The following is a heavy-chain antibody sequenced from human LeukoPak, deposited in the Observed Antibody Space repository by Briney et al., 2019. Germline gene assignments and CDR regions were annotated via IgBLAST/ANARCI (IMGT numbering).Heavy chain of an antibody. CDR1: GGTFSSYA. CDR3: ASPHCNGGSCYLSEYFQH. J-gene: IGHJ1*01. CDR2: IIPIFGTA. V-gene: IGHV1-69*05. D-gene: IGHD2-15*01. Sequence: ASVKVSCKASGGTFSSYAISWVRQAPGQGLEWMGRIIPIFGTANYAQKFQGRVTITMDESTSTAYMELSSLRSEDTAVYYCASPHCNGGSCYLSEYFQHWGQGTLVTVSS.